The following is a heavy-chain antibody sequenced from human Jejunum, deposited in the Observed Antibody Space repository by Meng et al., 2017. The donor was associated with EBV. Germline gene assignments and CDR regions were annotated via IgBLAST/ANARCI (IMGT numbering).Heavy chain of an antibody. Sequence: VQLVEFGGGLVQPGGSLRLSCVGSGYTFSNYWMHWGRQTPGKGLVWVSRINEDGTHTDYADSVKGRFTISRDNAKNTLTLQMNSLRVEDTAVYYCSRDLRGPFDYWGQGTLVTVSS. CDR2: INEDGTHT. D-gene: IGHD3-16*01. J-gene: IGHJ4*02. V-gene: IGHV3-74*01. CDR1: GYTFSNYW. CDR3: SRDLRGPFDY.